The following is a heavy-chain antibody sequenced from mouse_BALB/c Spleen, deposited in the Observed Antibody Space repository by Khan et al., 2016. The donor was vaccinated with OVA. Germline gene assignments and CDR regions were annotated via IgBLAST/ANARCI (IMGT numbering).Heavy chain of an antibody. CDR1: GYSITSGYG. Sequence: VQLQQSGPGLVKPSQSLSLTCTVTGYSITSGYGWNWIRQFPGNKLEWMGYISYSGSTNYNPSLKSRISITRDTSKNQFFLQLNSVTTEDTATYYCDRTARIKYWGQGTTLTVSS. D-gene: IGHD1-2*01. CDR2: ISYSGST. V-gene: IGHV3-2*02. CDR3: DRTARIKY. J-gene: IGHJ2*01.